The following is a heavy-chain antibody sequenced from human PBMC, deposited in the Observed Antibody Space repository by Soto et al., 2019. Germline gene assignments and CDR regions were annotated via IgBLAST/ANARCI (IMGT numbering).Heavy chain of an antibody. CDR2: IYYSGST. Sequence: SETLSLTCTVPGGSISSSSYYWGWIRQPPGKGLEWIGSIYYSGSTYYNPSLKSRVTISVDTSKNQFSLKLSSVTAADTAVYYCARHANTMVGSLGYWGQGTLVTVSS. J-gene: IGHJ4*02. V-gene: IGHV4-39*01. CDR3: ARHANTMVGSLGY. CDR1: GGSISSSSYY. D-gene: IGHD3-10*01.